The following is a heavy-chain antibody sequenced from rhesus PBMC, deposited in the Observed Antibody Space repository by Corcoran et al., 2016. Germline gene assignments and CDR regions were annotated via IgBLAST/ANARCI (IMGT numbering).Heavy chain of an antibody. CDR1: GYSISSGYG. CDR3: AGTALLSCFDY. Sequence: QVQLQESGPGLVKPSETLSITCAVSGYSISSGYGWGWSRQPPGKGLEWIGQISDGRVCPSYNTSLKSRVPVSKAPSQCQFSLKLRSVPAADPAVDYCAGTALLSCFDYWGQGVLVTVSS. CDR2: ISDGRVCP. V-gene: IGHV4-127*01. J-gene: IGHJ4*01. D-gene: IGHD2-15*01.